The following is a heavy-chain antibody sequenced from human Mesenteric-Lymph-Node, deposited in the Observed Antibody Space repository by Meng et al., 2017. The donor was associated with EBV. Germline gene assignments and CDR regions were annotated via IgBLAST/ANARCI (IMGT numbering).Heavy chain of an antibody. CDR2: INDSGSN. D-gene: IGHD6-13*01. CDR3: AREMSIAAAGSPLAY. J-gene: IGHJ4*02. CDR1: CRSFSSYY. Sequence: VQTEEVGEGPVEPLEALSLACGVYCRSFSSYYWSQVRQHPVEGLGWIKEINDSGSNYYNPYLKGRVTISADTSKNQFSLRRSSVAAADTDVYYCAREMSIAAAGSPLAYWGQGTLVTVSS. V-gene: IGHV4-34*01.